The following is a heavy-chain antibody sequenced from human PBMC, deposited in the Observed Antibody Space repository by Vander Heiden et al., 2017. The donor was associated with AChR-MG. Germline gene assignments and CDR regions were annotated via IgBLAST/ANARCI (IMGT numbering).Heavy chain of an antibody. J-gene: IGHJ6*02. V-gene: IGHV3-53*02. CDR3: ASRAAAGYYYGMDV. Sequence: EVQLVETGGGLIQPGGSLRLSCAPSGFTVSGTYRAWVRQVPGKGLECFAIIYGGGSTYYAGSVKGRFTISRDNSKNTLYLQMNSLRAEDTAVYYCASRAAAGYYYGMDVWGQGTTVTVSS. CDR2: IYGGGST. D-gene: IGHD6-13*01. CDR1: GFTVSGTY.